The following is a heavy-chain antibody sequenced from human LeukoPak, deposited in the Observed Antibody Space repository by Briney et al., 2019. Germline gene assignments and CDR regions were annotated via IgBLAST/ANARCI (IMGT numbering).Heavy chain of an antibody. D-gene: IGHD6-13*01. J-gene: IGHJ4*02. V-gene: IGHV3-23*01. CDR3: ARNIGYSSSWYRGFDY. CDR1: GFTFSSYA. Sequence: PGGSLRLSCAASGFTFSSYAMSWVRQAPGKGLEWVSAISGSGGSTYYADSVKGRFTISRDNSKNTLYLQMNSLRAEDTAVYYCARNIGYSSSWYRGFDYWGQGTLVTVSS. CDR2: ISGSGGST.